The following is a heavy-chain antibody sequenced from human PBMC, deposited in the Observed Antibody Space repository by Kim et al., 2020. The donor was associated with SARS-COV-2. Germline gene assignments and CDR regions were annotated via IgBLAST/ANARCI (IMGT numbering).Heavy chain of an antibody. CDR3: ARGGAITMVRGVRPIDY. V-gene: IGHV1-2*02. CDR2: INPNSGGT. J-gene: IGHJ4*02. Sequence: ASVKVSCKASGYTFTGYYMHWVRQAPGQGLEWMGWINPNSGGTNYAQKFQGRVTMTRDTSISTAYMELSRLRSDDTAVYYCARGGAITMVRGVRPIDYWGQGTLVTVSS. D-gene: IGHD3-10*01. CDR1: GYTFTGYY.